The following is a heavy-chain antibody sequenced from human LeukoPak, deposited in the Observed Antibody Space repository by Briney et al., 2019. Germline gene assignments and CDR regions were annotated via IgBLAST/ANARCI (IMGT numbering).Heavy chain of an antibody. CDR3: AKDYAWEEDAFDI. Sequence: GGSLRLSCAASGSTFSSYGMFWVRQAPGKGLEWVATISYDGSNKYYEDSVKGRFTISRDNSKKALYLQMNSLRAEDTAVYFCAKDYAWEEDAFDIWGQGTMVTVSS. V-gene: IGHV3-30*18. J-gene: IGHJ3*02. CDR1: GSTFSSYG. CDR2: ISYDGSNK. D-gene: IGHD1-26*01.